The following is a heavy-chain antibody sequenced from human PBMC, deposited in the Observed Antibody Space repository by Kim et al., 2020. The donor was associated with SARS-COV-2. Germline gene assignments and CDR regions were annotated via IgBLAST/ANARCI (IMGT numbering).Heavy chain of an antibody. V-gene: IGHV1-2*02. D-gene: IGHD3-10*01. J-gene: IGHJ6*03. Sequence: ASVKVSCKASGYTFTAYYMHWVRQAPGQGLEWMGWINPNSGGTNYAQKFQGRVTMTRDTSISTVYMEVSSLRSDDTAVYYCARDGGGSGSDIPYYYYYMDVWGKGTTVTVSS. CDR1: GYTFTAYY. CDR2: INPNSGGT. CDR3: ARDGGGSGSDIPYYYYYMDV.